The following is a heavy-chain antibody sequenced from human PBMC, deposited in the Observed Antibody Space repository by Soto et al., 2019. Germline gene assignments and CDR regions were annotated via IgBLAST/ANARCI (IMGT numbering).Heavy chain of an antibody. D-gene: IGHD3-10*01. J-gene: IGHJ4*02. Sequence: PSETLSLTCTVSGGSISSYDWSWIRQPPGKGLEWIGYIYYSGSTNYNPSLKSRVTISVDTSKNQFSLKLNSMTAADTAVYYCAINIYGSGSTYFDYWGQGTLVPVSS. V-gene: IGHV4-59*08. CDR3: AINIYGSGSTYFDY. CDR1: GGSISSYD. CDR2: IYYSGST.